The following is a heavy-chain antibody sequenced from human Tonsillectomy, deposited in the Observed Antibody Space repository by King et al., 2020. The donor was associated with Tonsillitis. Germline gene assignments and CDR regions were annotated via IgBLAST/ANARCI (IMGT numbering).Heavy chain of an antibody. D-gene: IGHD3-22*01. CDR1: GFTFSTYA. V-gene: IGHV3-30-3*01. CDR3: ARDFGITMMLKFFDS. CDR2: RSYDGTFK. Sequence: VQLVESGGGVVQPGRSLRLSCAASGFTFSTYAMHWVRQAPGKGLEWLAVRSYDGTFKYYGDSVKGRFTISRDNSKNTLYLQMNSLRLEDTAVYYCARDFGITMMLKFFDSWGQGTLVTVSS. J-gene: IGHJ4*02.